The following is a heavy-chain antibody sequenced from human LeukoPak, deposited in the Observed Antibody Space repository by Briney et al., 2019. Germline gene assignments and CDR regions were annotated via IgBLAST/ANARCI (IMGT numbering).Heavy chain of an antibody. CDR2: INPSGGDT. CDR1: GYTFTSYY. Sequence: ASVRVSFKPSGYTFTSYYMHWVRQAPGQGGERMGIINPSGGDTSYAQKFQGRVTTTRDPSTSTVYMEVVSLRPEDTAVYYCARGCRVVPGVHNVGMTSYYNGMDVWGQGTTVTVSS. CDR3: ARGCRVVPGVHNVGMTSYYNGMDV. V-gene: IGHV1-46*01. J-gene: IGHJ6*02. D-gene: IGHD2-2*01.